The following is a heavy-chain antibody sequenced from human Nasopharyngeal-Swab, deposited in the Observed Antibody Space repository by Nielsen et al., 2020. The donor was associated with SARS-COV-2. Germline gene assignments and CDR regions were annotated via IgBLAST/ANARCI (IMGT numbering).Heavy chain of an antibody. V-gene: IGHV4-31*03. J-gene: IGHJ4*02. D-gene: IGHD3-9*01. CDR3: ARVLRYFDWLFFDY. Sequence: SETLSPTCTVSGGSISSGGYYWSWIRQHPGKGLEWIGYIYYSGSTYYNPSLKSRVTISVDTSKNQFSLKLSSVTAADTAVYYCARVLRYFDWLFFDYWGQGTLVTVSS. CDR2: IYYSGST. CDR1: GGSISSGGYY.